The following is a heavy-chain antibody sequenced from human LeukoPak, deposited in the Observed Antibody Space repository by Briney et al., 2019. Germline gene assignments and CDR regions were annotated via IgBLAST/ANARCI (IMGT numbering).Heavy chain of an antibody. CDR2: INHSGST. V-gene: IGHV4-34*01. D-gene: IGHD5-12*01. J-gene: IGHJ4*02. CDR1: GGSFSGYY. CDR3: ARSGVVATIDYFDY. Sequence: SETLSLTCAVYGGSFSGYYWSWIRQPPGKGLEWIGEINHSGSTNYNPSLKSRVTISVDTSKNQFSLKLSSVTAADTAVYYCARSGVVATIDYFDYWGQGTLVTVSS.